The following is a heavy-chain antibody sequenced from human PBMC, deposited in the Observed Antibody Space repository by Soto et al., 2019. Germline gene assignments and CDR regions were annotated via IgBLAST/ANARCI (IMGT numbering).Heavy chain of an antibody. Sequence: ASVKVSCKASGYTFTSYGISWVRQAPGQGLEWMGWISAYNGNTNYAQKLQGRVTMTTDTSTSTAYMELRSLRSDDTAVYYCARRSGYYDSSGYYLDAFDIWGQGTMVTVSS. CDR3: ARRSGYYDSSGYYLDAFDI. D-gene: IGHD3-22*01. CDR2: ISAYNGNT. J-gene: IGHJ3*02. CDR1: GYTFTSYG. V-gene: IGHV1-18*01.